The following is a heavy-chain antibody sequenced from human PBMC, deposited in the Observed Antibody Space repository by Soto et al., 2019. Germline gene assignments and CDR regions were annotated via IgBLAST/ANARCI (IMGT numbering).Heavy chain of an antibody. V-gene: IGHV1-18*01. CDR1: GYNFATYG. CDR3: ARTPILPERGLDS. Sequence: QVQLVQSGAEVEKPGASVKVSCKASGYNFATYGISWVRQAPGQGLEWMGWINPANGNTNYAQKFRAKTTLISDTSTNTVYMDLRSLRSDDAAVYFCARTPILPERGLDSWGQGTLVSVSS. D-gene: IGHD3-9*01. J-gene: IGHJ4*02. CDR2: INPANGNT.